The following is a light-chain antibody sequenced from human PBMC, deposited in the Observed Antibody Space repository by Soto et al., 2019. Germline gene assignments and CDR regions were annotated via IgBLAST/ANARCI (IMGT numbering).Light chain of an antibody. J-gene: IGKJ1*01. Sequence: DIQRTQSPSSLSASVEDTAIITCRASQSISNHLNWYQQKPGKAPKLLIFAASSLQSGGPSRFSGSRSGPDFTLTISSLQPEDFATYYCQQSYSSPPTFGQGTKVDIK. V-gene: IGKV1-39*01. CDR1: QSISNH. CDR3: QQSYSSPPT. CDR2: AAS.